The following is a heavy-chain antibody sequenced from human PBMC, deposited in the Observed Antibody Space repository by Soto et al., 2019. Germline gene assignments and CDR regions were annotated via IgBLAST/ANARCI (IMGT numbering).Heavy chain of an antibody. CDR2: ISAYNGNT. Sequence: ASVKVSCKASGYTFTSYGISWVRQAPGQGLEWMGWISAYNGNTNYAQKLQGRVTMTTDTSTSTAYMELRSLRSDDTAVYYCAIDWRRLGAFDIWGQGTMVTVSS. J-gene: IGHJ3*02. D-gene: IGHD2-21*01. V-gene: IGHV1-18*01. CDR3: AIDWRRLGAFDI. CDR1: GYTFTSYG.